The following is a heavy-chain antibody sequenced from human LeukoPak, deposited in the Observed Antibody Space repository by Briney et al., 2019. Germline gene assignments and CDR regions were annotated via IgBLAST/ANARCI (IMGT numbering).Heavy chain of an antibody. Sequence: SETLSLTCTVSGGSISSYYWSWIRQPPGKGLEWIGYIYYSGSTNYNPSLKSRVTISVDTSKNQFSLKLSPVTAADTAVYYCARIASGLFDYWGQGTLVTVSS. D-gene: IGHD3-10*01. V-gene: IGHV4-59*01. CDR3: ARIASGLFDY. CDR1: GGSISSYY. J-gene: IGHJ4*02. CDR2: IYYSGST.